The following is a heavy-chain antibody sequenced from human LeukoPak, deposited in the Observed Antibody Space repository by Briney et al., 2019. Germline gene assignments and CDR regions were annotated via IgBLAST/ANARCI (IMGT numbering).Heavy chain of an antibody. CDR2: INPNSGGT. Sequence: ASVKVPCKASGYTFTGYYMHWVRQAPGQGLEWMGWINPNSGGTNYAQKFQGRVTMTRDTSISTAYMELSRLRSDDTAVYYCAAPYCSSTSCLEYFQHWGQGHPGHRLL. J-gene: IGHJ1*01. V-gene: IGHV1-2*02. D-gene: IGHD2-2*01. CDR1: GYTFTGYY. CDR3: AAPYCSSTSCLEYFQH.